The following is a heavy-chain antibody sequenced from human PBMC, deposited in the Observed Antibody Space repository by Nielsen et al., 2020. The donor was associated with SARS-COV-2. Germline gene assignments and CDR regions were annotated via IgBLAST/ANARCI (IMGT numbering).Heavy chain of an antibody. CDR1: GYTFTGYY. CDR3: ARARATIFGLVMSYGMDV. J-gene: IGHJ6*02. V-gene: IGHV1-2*02. CDR2: INPNSGGT. Sequence: ASVTVSCKASGYTFTGYYMHWVRQAPGQGLEWMGWINPNSGGTNYAQKFQGTVTMTRDASISTVYMELTSDDTAVYYCARARATIFGLVMSYGMDVWGQGTTVAVSS. D-gene: IGHD3/OR15-3a*01.